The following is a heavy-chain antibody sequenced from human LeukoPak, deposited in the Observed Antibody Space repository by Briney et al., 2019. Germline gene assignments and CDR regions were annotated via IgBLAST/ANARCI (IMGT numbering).Heavy chain of an antibody. D-gene: IGHD3-22*01. CDR1: GFTFSSYD. V-gene: IGHV3-13*01. CDR2: IGTAGDT. Sequence: GGSLRLSCAASGFTFSSYDMHWVRQATGKGLEWVSAIGTAGDTYYPGSVKGRFTISRENAKNSLYLQMNSLRAGDTAVYYCARAYYDREKYYFDYWGQGTLVTVPS. J-gene: IGHJ4*02. CDR3: ARAYYDREKYYFDY.